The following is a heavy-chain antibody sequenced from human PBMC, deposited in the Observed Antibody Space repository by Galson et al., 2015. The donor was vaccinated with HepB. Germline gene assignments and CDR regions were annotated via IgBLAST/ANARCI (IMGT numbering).Heavy chain of an antibody. CDR2: ISSSSSYI. J-gene: IGHJ2*01. V-gene: IGHV3-21*01. D-gene: IGHD1-26*01. CDR3: ASGMGATRYFDL. CDR1: GFTFSSYS. Sequence: SLRLSCAASGFTFSSYSMDWVRQAPGKGLEWVSSISSSSSYIYYADSVKGRFTISRDNAKNSLYLQMNSLRAEDTAVYYCASGMGATRYFDLWGRGTLVTVSS.